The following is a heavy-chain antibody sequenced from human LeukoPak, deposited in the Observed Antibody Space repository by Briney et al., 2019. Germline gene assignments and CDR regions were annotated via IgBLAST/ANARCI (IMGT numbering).Heavy chain of an antibody. CDR1: GFTFSSYW. CDR2: INTDGSST. J-gene: IGHJ2*01. CDR3: ASRGLGARPDEVVPAAIVSSRDWYFDL. D-gene: IGHD2-2*01. V-gene: IGHV3-74*01. Sequence: PGGSLRLSCAASGFTFSSYWMHWVRQAPGKGLVWVSRINTDGSSTSYADSVKGRFTISRDNAKNTLYLQMNSLRAEDTAVYYCASRGLGARPDEVVPAAIVSSRDWYFDLWGRGTLVTVSS.